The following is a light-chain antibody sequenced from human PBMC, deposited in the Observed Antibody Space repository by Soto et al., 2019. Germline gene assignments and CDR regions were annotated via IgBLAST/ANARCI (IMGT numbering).Light chain of an antibody. CDR1: QSVSSSY. J-gene: IGKJ4*01. V-gene: IGKV3-20*01. Sequence: EIVLTQSPGTLSLSPGERATLFCRASQSVSSSYLAWYQQKPGQAPRLLIYGASSRATGIPDRFSGSGSGTDFTLTISRLEPEDFAVYYCQQYGSSATFGGGTKGDI. CDR2: GAS. CDR3: QQYGSSAT.